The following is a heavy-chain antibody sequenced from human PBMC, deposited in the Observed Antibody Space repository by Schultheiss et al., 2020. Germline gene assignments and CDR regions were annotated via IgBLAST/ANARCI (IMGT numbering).Heavy chain of an antibody. CDR1: GGSISSGSYY. CDR3: ATTQDSSGYFDY. V-gene: IGHV4-61*02. D-gene: IGHD3-22*01. J-gene: IGHJ4*02. CDR2: IYTSGST. Sequence: TLSLTCTVSGGSISSGSYYWSWIRQPAGKGLEWIGRIYTSGSTNYNPSLKSRVTISVDTSKNQFSLKLSSVTAADTAVYYCATTQDSSGYFDYWGQGTLVTVSS.